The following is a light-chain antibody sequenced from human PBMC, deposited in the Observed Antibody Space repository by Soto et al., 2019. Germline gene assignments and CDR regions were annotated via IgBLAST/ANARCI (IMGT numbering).Light chain of an antibody. V-gene: IGLV2-14*01. CDR1: SSDVGGYNY. CDR2: DVS. J-gene: IGLJ1*01. Sequence: QSVLTQPASVSGSPGRSITISCTGTSSDVGGYNYVSWYQQHPGKAPKLMIYDVSNRPSGVSNRFSGSKSGNTASPTISGLQAEDEADYYCSSYTSSSLYVFGTGTKLTVL. CDR3: SSYTSSSLYV.